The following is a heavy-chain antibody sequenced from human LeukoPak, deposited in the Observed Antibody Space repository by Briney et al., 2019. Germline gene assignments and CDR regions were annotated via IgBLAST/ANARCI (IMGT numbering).Heavy chain of an antibody. CDR3: AHTDIAGNEFDY. CDR2: IYWDDDK. V-gene: IGHV2-5*02. CDR1: GFSLSTSGVG. J-gene: IGHJ4*02. D-gene: IGHD5-12*01. Sequence: GPTLVKPTQTLTLTCTFSGFSLSTSGVGVGWIRRPPGKALEWVALIYWDDDKRYSPSPKSRLTITKDTSKNQVVLTMTNMDPVDTATYYCAHTDIAGNEFDYWGQGTLVTVSS.